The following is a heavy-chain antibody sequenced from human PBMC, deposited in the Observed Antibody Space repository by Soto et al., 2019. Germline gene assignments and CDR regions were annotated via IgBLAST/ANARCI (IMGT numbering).Heavy chain of an antibody. J-gene: IGHJ4*02. Sequence: PGWPLRLSCVASGFTFSDHYMDWVRQAPGKGLEWVGRARNKFNGYTTANAASVKGRFTISRDDSKNSLYLQMNSLKREDTAVYFCARLMGTSFDLWGQGTLVPVSS. D-gene: IGHD2-8*01. CDR1: GFTFSDHY. CDR2: ARNKFNGYTT. CDR3: ARLMGTSFDL. V-gene: IGHV3-72*01.